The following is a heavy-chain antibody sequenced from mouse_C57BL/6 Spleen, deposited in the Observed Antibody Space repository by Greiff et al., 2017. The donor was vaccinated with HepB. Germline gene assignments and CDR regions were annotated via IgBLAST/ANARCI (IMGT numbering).Heavy chain of an antibody. CDR1: GYSITSGYY. D-gene: IGHD2-3*01. CDR2: ISYDGSN. CDR3: ASADGYPYYYAMDY. J-gene: IGHJ4*01. Sequence: EVKLVESGPGLVKPSQSLSLTCSVTGYSITSGYYWNWIRQFPGNKLEWMGYISYDGSNNYNPSLKNRISITRDTSKNQFFLKLNSVTTEDTATYYCASADGYPYYYAMDYWGQGTSVTVSS. V-gene: IGHV3-6*01.